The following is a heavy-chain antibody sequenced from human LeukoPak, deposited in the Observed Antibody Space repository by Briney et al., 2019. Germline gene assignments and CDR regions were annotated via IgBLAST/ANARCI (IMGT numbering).Heavy chain of an antibody. D-gene: IGHD3-10*01. V-gene: IGHV4-59*01. CDR1: GGSISSYY. J-gene: IGHJ4*02. Sequence: SETLSLTCTVSGGSISSYYWSWIRQPPGKGLEWIGYIYYSGSTNYNPSLKSRVTISVDTSKNQFSLKLSSVTAADTAVYYCARVTGYNWNDRLELLWFGELLGGGTFDYWGQGTLVTVSS. CDR2: IYYSGST. CDR3: ARVTGYNWNDRLELLWFGELLGGGTFDY.